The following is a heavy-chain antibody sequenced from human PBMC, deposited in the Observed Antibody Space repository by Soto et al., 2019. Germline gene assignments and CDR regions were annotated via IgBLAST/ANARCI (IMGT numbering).Heavy chain of an antibody. CDR3: RRSIPRVRDYGMDV. CDR1: GFTFSSYA. V-gene: IGHV3-23*01. D-gene: IGHD2-2*01. CDR2: IGESGTPT. Sequence: PGESLILSCAASGFTFSSYAMKWVLQAPGKGLEWVSLIGESGTPTYYADSVKGRFTISRDNSGNTLFLEMYSLRAEDTAVYYCRRSIPRVRDYGMDVWGRETTVAV. J-gene: IGHJ6*02.